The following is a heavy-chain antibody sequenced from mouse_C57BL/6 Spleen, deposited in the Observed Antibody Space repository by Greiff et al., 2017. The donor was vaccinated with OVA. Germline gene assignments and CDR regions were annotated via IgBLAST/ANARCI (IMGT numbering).Heavy chain of an antibody. D-gene: IGHD2-3*01. J-gene: IGHJ3*01. CDR2: IYPGDGDT. CDR1: GYAFSSSW. CDR3: AREGDGYYGGFAY. Sequence: QVQLQQSGPELVKPGASVKISCKASGYAFSSSWMNWVKQRPGKGLEWIGRIYPGDGDTNYNGKFKGKATLTADKSSSTAYMQLSSLTSEDSAVYFCAREGDGYYGGFAYWGQGTLVTVSA. V-gene: IGHV1-82*01.